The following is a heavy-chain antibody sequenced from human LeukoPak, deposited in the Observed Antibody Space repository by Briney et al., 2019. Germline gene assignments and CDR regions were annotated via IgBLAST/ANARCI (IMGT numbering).Heavy chain of an antibody. CDR2: INPSDGT. CDR3: ASSVSGSSSDWFDP. J-gene: IGHJ5*02. Sequence: ASVKVSCKASGYTFTTYSMHWLRQAPGQGLEWMGIINPSDGTAYAQKFQGRVTMTRDTSTSTVYMKLSSLKSEDTAVYYCASSVSGSSSDWFDPWGQGTLATVSS. V-gene: IGHV1-46*01. D-gene: IGHD6-6*01. CDR1: GYTFTTYS.